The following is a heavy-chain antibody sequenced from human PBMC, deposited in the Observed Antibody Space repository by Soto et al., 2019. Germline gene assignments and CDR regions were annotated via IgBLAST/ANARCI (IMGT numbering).Heavy chain of an antibody. Sequence: QLQLQESGPGLVKPSETLSLTCTVSGGSISSSSYYWGWIRQPPGKGLEWIGSIYYSGSTYYNLSLKSQVTISVDTSKNLFSLKLSSVTAADTAVYYCARRLYNWNPEGSWFDPWGQGTLVTVSS. J-gene: IGHJ5*02. CDR3: ARRLYNWNPEGSWFDP. CDR1: GGSISSSSYY. D-gene: IGHD1-20*01. V-gene: IGHV4-39*01. CDR2: IYYSGST.